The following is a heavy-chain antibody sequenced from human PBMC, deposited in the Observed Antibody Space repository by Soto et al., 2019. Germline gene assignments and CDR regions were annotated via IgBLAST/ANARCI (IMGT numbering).Heavy chain of an antibody. V-gene: IGHV4-31*03. CDR1: GGSITGAYY. CDR3: ARDRYFETSGFLVRVYAFDI. Sequence: QVQLQESGPGLVKPSQTLSLTCTVSGGSITGAYYWSWIRQHPGKGLEWIGDIYYNGNTYYKPSLTSRVTISVDTSKNQFSLRLSSVTAADTAIYYCARDRYFETSGFLVRVYAFDIWGQGTMVTVSS. CDR2: IYYNGNT. D-gene: IGHD3-9*01. J-gene: IGHJ3*02.